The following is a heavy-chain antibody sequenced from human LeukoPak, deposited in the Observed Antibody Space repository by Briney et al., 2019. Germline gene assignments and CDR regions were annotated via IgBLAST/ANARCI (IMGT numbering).Heavy chain of an antibody. Sequence: SETLSLTRTVSGGSISSYYWSWIRQPPGKGLEWIGYIYYSGSTNYNPSLKSRVTISVDTSKNQFSLKLSSVTAADTAVYYCARARGLVPYYDFWSGSQPFDYWGQGTLVTVSS. V-gene: IGHV4-59*01. CDR2: IYYSGST. J-gene: IGHJ4*02. CDR3: ARARGLVPYYDFWSGSQPFDY. D-gene: IGHD3-3*01. CDR1: GGSISSYY.